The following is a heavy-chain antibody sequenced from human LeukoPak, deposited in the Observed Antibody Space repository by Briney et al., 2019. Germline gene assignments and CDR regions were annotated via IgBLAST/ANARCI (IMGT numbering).Heavy chain of an antibody. V-gene: IGHV5-51*01. J-gene: IGHJ4*02. Sequence: GESLKISCEGYGYSFSSYWIGWVRQMPGKGLEWMGIIYPGDSDTKYSPSFQGQVTISADKSISTAYLQWSSLKASDTATYFCARGGGEMATIGDYWGQGTQVTVSS. CDR2: IYPGDSDT. CDR1: GYSFSSYW. D-gene: IGHD5-24*01. CDR3: ARGGGEMATIGDY.